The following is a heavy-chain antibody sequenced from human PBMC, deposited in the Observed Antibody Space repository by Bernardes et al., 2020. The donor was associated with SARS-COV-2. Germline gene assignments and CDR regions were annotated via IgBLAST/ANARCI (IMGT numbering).Heavy chain of an antibody. J-gene: IGHJ2*01. D-gene: IGHD3-22*01. CDR3: AGSRGSGYYLYWYFDL. Sequence: SETLSLTCTVSGGSISSYYWSWIRQPPGKGLEWIGYIYYSGSTNYNPSLKSRVTISVDTSKNQFSLKLSSVTAADTAVYYCAGSRGSGYYLYWYFDLWGRGTLVTVSS. CDR1: GGSISSYY. CDR2: IYYSGST. V-gene: IGHV4-59*01.